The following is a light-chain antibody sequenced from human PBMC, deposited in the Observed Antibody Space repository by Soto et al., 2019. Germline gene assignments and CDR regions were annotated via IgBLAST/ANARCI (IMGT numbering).Light chain of an antibody. J-gene: IGKJ5*01. CDR1: QSVISDF. V-gene: IGKV3-20*01. CDR2: DAS. CDR3: QQYGSL. Sequence: EIVLTQSPGTLSLSPGEMASLSCRASQSVISDFLAWYQQKRGQAPRLLISDASNRATGIPDRFSGSGSGTEFTLTISSLQSEDFAVYYCQQYGSLFGQGTRLEI.